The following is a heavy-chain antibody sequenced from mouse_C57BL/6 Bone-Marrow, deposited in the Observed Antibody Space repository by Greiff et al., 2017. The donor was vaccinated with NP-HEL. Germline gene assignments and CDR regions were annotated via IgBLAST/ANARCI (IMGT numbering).Heavy chain of an antibody. CDR3: ARMAYYDYDDHY. J-gene: IGHJ4*01. CDR2: IDPSDSYT. Sequence: VQLQQSGAELVMPGASVKLSCKASGYTFTSYWMHWVKQRPGQGLEWIGEIDPSDSYTNYNQKFKGKSTLTVDKSSSTAYMQLSSLTSEDSAVYYCARMAYYDYDDHYWGQGTSVTVSS. D-gene: IGHD2-4*01. CDR1: GYTFTSYW. V-gene: IGHV1-69*01.